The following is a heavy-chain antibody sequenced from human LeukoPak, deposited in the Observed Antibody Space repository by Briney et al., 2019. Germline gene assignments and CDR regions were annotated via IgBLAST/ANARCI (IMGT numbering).Heavy chain of an antibody. V-gene: IGHV3-21*01. Sequence: GGSLRLSCAASGFTFSSYAMTWVRQAPGKGLEWVSSISSSSSHIYYADSVTGRFTISRDNAKNSLYLQMNSLRAEDTSVYYCARGGSGLFEYWGQGTLVTVSS. CDR2: ISSSSSHI. CDR1: GFTFSSYA. J-gene: IGHJ4*02. D-gene: IGHD2-15*01. CDR3: ARGGSGLFEY.